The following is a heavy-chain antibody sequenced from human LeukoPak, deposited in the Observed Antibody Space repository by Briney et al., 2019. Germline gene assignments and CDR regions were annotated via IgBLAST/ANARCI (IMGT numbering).Heavy chain of an antibody. J-gene: IGHJ4*02. CDR3: ARLYSLGWYIDH. CDR1: EYPFNDYW. Sequence: GESLQTSCQGFEYPFNDYWIGWVREMPGKGLEWMGIIFPADSDTRYSPSFQGRVSISVDTSITTAYLQWSRLRASDTAMYYCARLYSLGWYIDHWGQGTLVTVSS. D-gene: IGHD6-25*01. CDR2: IFPADSDT. V-gene: IGHV5-51*01.